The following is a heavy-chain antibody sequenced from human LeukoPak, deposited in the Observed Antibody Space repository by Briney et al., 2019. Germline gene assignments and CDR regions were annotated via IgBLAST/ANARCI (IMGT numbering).Heavy chain of an antibody. CDR2: ISSSGSTI. J-gene: IGHJ4*02. V-gene: IGHV3-11*04. CDR1: GFIVSSNY. CDR3: ARGWYDSSGSADY. Sequence: GGSLRLSCAASGFIVSSNYMSWVRQAPGKGLEWVSYISSSGSTIYYADSVKGRFTISRDNAKNSLYLQMNSLRAEDTAVYYCARGWYDSSGSADYWGQGTLVTVSS. D-gene: IGHD3-22*01.